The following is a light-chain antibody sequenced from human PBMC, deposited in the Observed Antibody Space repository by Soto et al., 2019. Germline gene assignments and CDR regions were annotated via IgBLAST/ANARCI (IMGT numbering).Light chain of an antibody. V-gene: IGLV2-14*03. CDR1: SSDVGGYNY. CDR2: DDS. Sequence: QSALTQPASVSGSPGQTITISCSRTSSDVGGYNYVSWYQQHPGKAPKLMIFDDSNRPSGVSNRFSGSKSGNTASLTISGLQAEDEADYYCNSYTTGATYVFGDGTKLTV. CDR3: NSYTTGATYV. J-gene: IGLJ1*01.